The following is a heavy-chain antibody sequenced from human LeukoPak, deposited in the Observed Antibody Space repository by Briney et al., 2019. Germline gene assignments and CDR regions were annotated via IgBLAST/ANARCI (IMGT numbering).Heavy chain of an antibody. Sequence: GGSLRLSCAASGFTFSSYAMHWVRQAPGKGLEWVAVISYDGSNKYYADSVKGRFTISRDSSKNTLYLQMNSLRAEDTAVYYCAKRADGSGPYYAFDFWGQGTLVTVSS. J-gene: IGHJ3*01. D-gene: IGHD3-10*01. CDR3: AKRADGSGPYYAFDF. CDR2: ISYDGSNK. V-gene: IGHV3-30-3*02. CDR1: GFTFSSYA.